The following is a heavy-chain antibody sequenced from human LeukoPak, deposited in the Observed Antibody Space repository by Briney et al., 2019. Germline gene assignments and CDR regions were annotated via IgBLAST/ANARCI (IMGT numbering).Heavy chain of an antibody. CDR2: IIPIFGIA. Sequence: KASCKASGGTFSSYAISWVRQAPGQGLEWMGRIIPIFGIANYAQKSQGRVTITADKSTNTAYMELSSLRSEDTAVYYCASISGSLDYWGQGTLVTVSS. J-gene: IGHJ4*02. CDR1: GGTFSSYA. CDR3: ASISGSLDY. V-gene: IGHV1-69*04. D-gene: IGHD1-26*01.